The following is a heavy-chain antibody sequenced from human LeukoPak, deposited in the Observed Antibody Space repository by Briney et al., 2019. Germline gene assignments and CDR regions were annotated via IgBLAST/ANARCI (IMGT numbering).Heavy chain of an antibody. V-gene: IGHV1-2*02. Sequence: GSSVKVSCKASGYTFTGYYMHWVRQAPGQGRDWMVWINPNSGGTNYAQNFQGRVTMTRDTAISTAYMELSRLRSDDTAVYYCARDVGRGDYFDYWGQGTLVTVSS. CDR2: INPNSGGT. CDR3: ARDVGRGDYFDY. CDR1: GYTFTGYY. D-gene: IGHD1-26*01. J-gene: IGHJ4*02.